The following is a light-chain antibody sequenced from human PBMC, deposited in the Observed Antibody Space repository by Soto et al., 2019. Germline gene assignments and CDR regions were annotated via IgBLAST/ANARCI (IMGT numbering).Light chain of an antibody. V-gene: IGKV3-20*01. CDR2: GAS. Sequence: EIGLNQSPSTLSVSTGERVSLSCRASRPVVRQYIAWYHQKPGQAPRLLIHGASTRATGIPDRFTGGGSGTDFTLTVTRLEPEDSAVYYCQQYESSPLTFGGGTNVDI. J-gene: IGKJ4*01. CDR3: QQYESSPLT. CDR1: RPVVRQY.